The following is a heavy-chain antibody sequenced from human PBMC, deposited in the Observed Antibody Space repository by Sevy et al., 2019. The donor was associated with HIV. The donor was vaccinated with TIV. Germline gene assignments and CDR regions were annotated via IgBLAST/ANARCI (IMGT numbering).Heavy chain of an antibody. CDR1: GFTLSTYD. Sequence: GGSLRLSCVASGFTLSTYDMHWVRQAPGKGLEWVAFIRHDESEQYCADSVKGRCTISRDNSKSTLYLRLSSLRDEDTAVYYCAKDPRPSHRITTFGGVDYFEYWGQGALVTVSS. J-gene: IGHJ4*02. CDR2: IRHDESEQ. CDR3: AKDPRPSHRITTFGGVDYFEY. D-gene: IGHD3-3*01. V-gene: IGHV3-30*02.